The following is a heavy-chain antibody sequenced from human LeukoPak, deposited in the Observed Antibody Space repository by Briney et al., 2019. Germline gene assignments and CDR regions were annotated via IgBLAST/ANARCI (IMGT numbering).Heavy chain of an antibody. CDR1: GGSISSSSYY. J-gene: IGHJ4*02. CDR3: ARLRRGYSYGPTGHYFDY. V-gene: IGHV4-39*07. CDR2: IYYSGST. D-gene: IGHD5-18*01. Sequence: SETLSLTCTVSGGSISSSSYYWGWIRQPPGKGLEWIGSIYYSGSTYYNPSLKSRVTISVDTSKNQFSLKLSSVTAADTAVYYCARLRRGYSYGPTGHYFDYWGQGTLVTVSS.